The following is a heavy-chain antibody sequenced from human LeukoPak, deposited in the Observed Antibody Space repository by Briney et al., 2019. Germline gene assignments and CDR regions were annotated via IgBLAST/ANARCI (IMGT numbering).Heavy chain of an antibody. D-gene: IGHD5-18*01. V-gene: IGHV3-7*04. CDR3: ARVKSGYSYGPHYYYYYYMDV. CDR2: IKQDGSEK. Sequence: GGSLRLSCTASGFSLTAYSMNWVRQAPGKGLEWVANIKQDGSEKNYVDSVKGRFTISRDNAKNSLYLQMNSLRAEDTAVYYCARVKSGYSYGPHYYYYYYMDVWGKGTTVTVSS. J-gene: IGHJ6*03. CDR1: GFSLTAYS.